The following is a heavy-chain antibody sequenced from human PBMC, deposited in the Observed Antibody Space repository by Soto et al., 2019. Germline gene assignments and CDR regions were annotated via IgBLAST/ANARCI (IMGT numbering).Heavy chain of an antibody. V-gene: IGHV3-23*01. CDR2: ISGSGGST. J-gene: IGHJ5*02. CDR1: GFTFSSYA. Sequence: GGSVRLSCAASGFTFSSYAMSWVRQAPGKGLEWVSAISGSGGSTYYADSVKGRFTISRDNSKNTLYLQMNSLRAEDTAVYYCAKGIAAAGTDNWFDPWGQGTLVTVSS. D-gene: IGHD6-13*01. CDR3: AKGIAAAGTDNWFDP.